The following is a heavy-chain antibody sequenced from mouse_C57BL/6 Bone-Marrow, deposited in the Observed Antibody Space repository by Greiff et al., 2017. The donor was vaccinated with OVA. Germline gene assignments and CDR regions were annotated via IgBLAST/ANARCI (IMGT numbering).Heavy chain of an antibody. J-gene: IGHJ1*03. V-gene: IGHV1-78*01. CDR1: GYTFTDHT. CDR2: IYPRDGST. CDR3: ARQRRNGYGAYWYFDV. D-gene: IGHD2-2*01. Sequence: VKLMESDAELVKPGASVKISCKVSGYTFTDHTIHWMKQRPEQGLEWIGYIYPRDGSTKYNEKFKGKATLTADKSSSTAYMQLNSLTSEDSAVYFCARQRRNGYGAYWYFDVWGTGTTVTVSS.